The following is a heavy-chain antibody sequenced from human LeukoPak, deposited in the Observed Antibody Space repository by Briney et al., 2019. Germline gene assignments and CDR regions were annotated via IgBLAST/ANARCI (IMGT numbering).Heavy chain of an antibody. CDR3: ARRTGDFSYYFDL. Sequence: SETLSLTCSVSGGSITSRTYWWSWIRQPPGKGLEWIGGILYSGSTYAKSSLKSRLTMSVYTSKNEFSLKLKSVTSADTALYFCARRTGDFSYYFDLWGPGTLVTVSS. V-gene: IGHV4-39*01. CDR2: ILYSGST. J-gene: IGHJ4*02. CDR1: GGSITSRTYW. D-gene: IGHD2-21*01.